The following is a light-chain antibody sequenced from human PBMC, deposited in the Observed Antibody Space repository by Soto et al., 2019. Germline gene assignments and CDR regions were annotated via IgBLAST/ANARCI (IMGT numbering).Light chain of an antibody. CDR2: GTS. Sequence: AIQMTQSPSSLSASVGDRVTITCRASQGIGTELGWYQQRPGKAPRLLIYGTSTLQYGDPSRFSGSVSDTDVTLIISSLQPEDFATYYCLQDSNYPRTFGQGTKMEIK. J-gene: IGKJ1*01. V-gene: IGKV1-6*01. CDR3: LQDSNYPRT. CDR1: QGIGTE.